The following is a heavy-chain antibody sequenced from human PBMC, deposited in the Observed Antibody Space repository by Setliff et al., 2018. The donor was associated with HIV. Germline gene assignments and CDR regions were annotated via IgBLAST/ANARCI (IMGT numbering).Heavy chain of an antibody. Sequence: LSLTCTVSGGSIYSSSYYWGWIRQPPGKGLEWVGRSRNKANSYTTEYAASVQGRFTISRDDSKNSLYLQMHSLRAEDTALYYCARRERDYHFDNWGQGALVTVSS. CDR1: GGSIYSSSYY. D-gene: IGHD4-17*01. CDR3: ARRERDYHFDN. CDR2: SRNKANSYTT. J-gene: IGHJ4*02. V-gene: IGHV3-72*01.